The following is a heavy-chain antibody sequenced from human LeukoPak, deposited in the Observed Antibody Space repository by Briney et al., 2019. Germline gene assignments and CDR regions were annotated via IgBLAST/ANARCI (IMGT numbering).Heavy chain of an antibody. CDR3: ARESAGLDCSGGSCYSGLAY. V-gene: IGHV4-30-4*01. Sequence: SETLSLTCTVSGGSISSGDYYWSWIRQPPGKGLKWIGYIYYSGSTYYNPSLKSRVTISVDTSKNQFSLKLSSVTAADTAVYYCARESAGLDCSGGSCYSGLAYWGQGTLVTVSS. J-gene: IGHJ4*02. CDR2: IYYSGST. CDR1: GGSISSGDYY. D-gene: IGHD2-15*01.